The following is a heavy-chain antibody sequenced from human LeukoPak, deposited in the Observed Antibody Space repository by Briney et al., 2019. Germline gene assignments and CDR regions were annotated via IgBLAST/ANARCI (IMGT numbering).Heavy chain of an antibody. V-gene: IGHV3-7*01. CDR1: GFTFSSYW. J-gene: IGHJ5*02. CDR3: ARDMGDYYDSSGYFWFDP. D-gene: IGHD3-22*01. Sequence: GGSLRLSCAASGFTFSSYWMSWVRQAPGKGLEWVANIKQDGSEKYYVDSVKGRFTISRDNTKNSLYLQMNSLRAEDTAVYYCARDMGDYYDSSGYFWFDPWGQGTLVTVSS. CDR2: IKQDGSEK.